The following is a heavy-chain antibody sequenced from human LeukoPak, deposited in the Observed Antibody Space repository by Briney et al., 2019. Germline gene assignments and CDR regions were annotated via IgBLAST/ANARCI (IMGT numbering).Heavy chain of an antibody. Sequence: PSETLSLTCTVSGGSISSGSYYWGWIRQPPGKGLEWIGYISDSGSTNYNPSLKSRVTISVDMSKNQFSLKLSSVTAADTAVYYCARAGGYKDMDAFDIWGQGTMVTVSS. CDR1: GGSISSGSYY. CDR2: ISDSGST. V-gene: IGHV4-61*01. CDR3: ARAGGYKDMDAFDI. J-gene: IGHJ3*02. D-gene: IGHD5-18*01.